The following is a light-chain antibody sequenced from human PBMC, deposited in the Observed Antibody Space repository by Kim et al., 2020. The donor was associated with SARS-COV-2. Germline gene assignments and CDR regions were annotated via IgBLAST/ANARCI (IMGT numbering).Light chain of an antibody. V-gene: IGKV1-33*01. Sequence: DIQMTQSPSSLSASVGDRVTITCQASQDISNYLNWYQQKPGKAPKLLIYDASNLETGVPSRFSGSGSGTDFTFTISSLQPGDIATYYCQQYDKLVTFGPGTKVDIK. CDR1: QDISNY. CDR3: QQYDKLVT. J-gene: IGKJ3*01. CDR2: DAS.